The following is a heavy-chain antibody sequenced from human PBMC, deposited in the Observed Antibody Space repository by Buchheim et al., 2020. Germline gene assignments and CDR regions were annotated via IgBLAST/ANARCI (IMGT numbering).Heavy chain of an antibody. J-gene: IGHJ4*02. CDR1: GFTFTSYD. CDR2: MNPTSGNT. CDR3: ARDYYFESSGYYYLDY. V-gene: IGHV1-8*01. D-gene: IGHD3-22*01. Sequence: QVQLVQSGAEVKKPGASVSVSCKASGFTFTSYDINWVQQATGQGLGWMGWMNPTSGNTGYAQKFRGRVTMTRTTSISTAYMELSSLRSEDTAVYYCARDYYFESSGYYYLDYWGQGTL.